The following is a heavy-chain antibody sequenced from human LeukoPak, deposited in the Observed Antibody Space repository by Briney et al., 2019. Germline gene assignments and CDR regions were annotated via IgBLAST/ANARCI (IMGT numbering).Heavy chain of an antibody. V-gene: IGHV1-8*01. CDR3: ARGLLEYSSSSLVADYYYYMDV. CDR1: GYTFTSYD. Sequence: ASVKVSCKASGYTFTSYDINWVRQATGQGLEWMGWMNPNSGNTGYAQKFQGRVIMTRNTSISTAYMELSSLRSEDTAVYYCARGLLEYSSSSLVADYYYYMDVWGKGTTVTVSS. CDR2: MNPNSGNT. J-gene: IGHJ6*03. D-gene: IGHD6-6*01.